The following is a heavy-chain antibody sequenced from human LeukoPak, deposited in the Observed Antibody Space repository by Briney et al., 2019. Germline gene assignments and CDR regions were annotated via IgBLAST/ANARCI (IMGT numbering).Heavy chain of an antibody. CDR1: GFTFSSYS. D-gene: IGHD2-15*01. CDR3: ARDLSLYCSGGSCYSLNY. Sequence: AGGSLRLSCAASGFTFSSYSMNWVRQAPGKGLEWVSSISSSSSYICYADSVKGRFTISRDNAKNSLYLQMNSLRAEDTAVYYCARDLSLYCSGGSCYSLNYWGQGTLVTVSS. CDR2: ISSSSSYI. J-gene: IGHJ4*02. V-gene: IGHV3-21*01.